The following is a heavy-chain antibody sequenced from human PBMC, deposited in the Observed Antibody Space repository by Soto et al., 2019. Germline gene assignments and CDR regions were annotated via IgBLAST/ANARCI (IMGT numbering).Heavy chain of an antibody. CDR2: INAGNGNT. D-gene: IGHD1-1*01. V-gene: IGHV1-3*01. CDR3: ARSSHWNPNDY. J-gene: IGHJ4*02. Sequence: GASVKVSGKASGCTFTSYAMHWVRQAPGQRLEWMGWINAGNGNTKYSQKFQGRVTITRDTSASTAYMELSSLRSEDTAVYYCARSSHWNPNDYWGQGTLVTVAS. CDR1: GCTFTSYA.